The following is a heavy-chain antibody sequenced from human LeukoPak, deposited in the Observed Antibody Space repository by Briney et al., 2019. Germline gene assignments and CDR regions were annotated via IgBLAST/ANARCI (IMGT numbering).Heavy chain of an antibody. CDR3: ARDNPPLR. CDR2: IYSGGST. D-gene: IGHD4-17*01. J-gene: IGHJ4*02. Sequence: GRSLRLSCAASGFSFKDYAVHWVRHAPGKGLEWVSGIYSGGSTYYADSVKGRFTISRHNSKNTLYLQMNSLRAGDTAVYYCARDNPPLRWGQGTLVTVSS. V-gene: IGHV3-53*04. CDR1: GFSFKDYA.